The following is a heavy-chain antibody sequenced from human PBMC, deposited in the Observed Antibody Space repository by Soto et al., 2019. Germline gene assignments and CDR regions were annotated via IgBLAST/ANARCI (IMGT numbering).Heavy chain of an antibody. J-gene: IGHJ4*02. D-gene: IGHD3-9*01. Sequence: ASVKVSCRASGDSFTYCAMHWVRQAPGQRLEWMGWIDVGSGATKYSQKFQGRVTITRDTSASTANMELSSLRSEDTAVYYCASDPQYRILTGYTYYFDFWGQGTQVTVSS. CDR3: ASDPQYRILTGYTYYFDF. CDR2: IDVGSGAT. V-gene: IGHV1-3*01. CDR1: GDSFTYCA.